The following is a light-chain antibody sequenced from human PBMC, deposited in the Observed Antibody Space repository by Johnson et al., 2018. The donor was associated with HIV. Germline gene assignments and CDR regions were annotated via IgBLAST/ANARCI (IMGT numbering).Light chain of an antibody. CDR3: GTWDSSLTTSYV. CDR1: SSNIGNNY. J-gene: IGLJ1*01. Sequence: QSVLTQPPSVSAAPGQKVTISCSGSSSNIGNNYVSWYQKLPGTALKLLIYDNNKRPSGIPDRFSGSKSGTSATPGITGLQTGDEADYYCGTWDSSLTTSYVFGTGTKVIVV. CDR2: DNN. V-gene: IGLV1-51*01.